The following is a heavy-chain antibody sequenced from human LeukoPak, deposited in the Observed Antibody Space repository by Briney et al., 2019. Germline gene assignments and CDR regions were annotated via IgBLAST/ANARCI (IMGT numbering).Heavy chain of an antibody. J-gene: IGHJ4*02. Sequence: GGSLRLSCAASGFPFSSYGMGWVRQAPGKGLEWVSGISGGGATTYYADSVKGRFTIPRDNSKNTLHLDMSSPRAEDTAEYYCAKTFGWPFYFDYWGQGTLVTVSS. CDR2: ISGGGATT. CDR3: AKTFGWPFYFDY. D-gene: IGHD2/OR15-2a*01. CDR1: GFPFSSYG. V-gene: IGHV3-23*01.